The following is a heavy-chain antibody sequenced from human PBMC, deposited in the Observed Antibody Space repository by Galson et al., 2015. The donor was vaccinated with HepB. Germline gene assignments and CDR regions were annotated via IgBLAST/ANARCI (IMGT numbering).Heavy chain of an antibody. J-gene: IGHJ5*02. CDR2: INPSGGST. V-gene: IGHV1-46*03. D-gene: IGHD6-13*01. CDR3: ARGPSSSWYPDAGDWFDP. Sequence: SVKVSCKASGYTFTSYYMHWVRQAPGQGLEWMGIINPSGGSTSYAQKFQGRVTMTRDTSTSTVYMELSSLRSEDTAVYYCARGPSSSWYPDAGDWFDPWGQGTLVTVSS. CDR1: GYTFTSYY.